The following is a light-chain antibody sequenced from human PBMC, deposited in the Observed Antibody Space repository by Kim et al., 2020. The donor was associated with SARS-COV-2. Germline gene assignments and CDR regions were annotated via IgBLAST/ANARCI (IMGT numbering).Light chain of an antibody. CDR3: QQYSSSPAA. Sequence: SPGEQPTLSCWASRSVSSNSLAWYQQRPGQAPRLLLYGASRRVTRSPVRFSGSGSGTDFTLTITRLEPEGFAVNYCQQYSSSPAAFGQGTKVDIK. V-gene: IGKV3-20*01. J-gene: IGKJ1*01. CDR1: RSVSSNS. CDR2: GAS.